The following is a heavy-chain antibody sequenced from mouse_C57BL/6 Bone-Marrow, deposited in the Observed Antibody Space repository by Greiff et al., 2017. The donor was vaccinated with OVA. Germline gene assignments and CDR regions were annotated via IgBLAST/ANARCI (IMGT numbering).Heavy chain of an antibody. D-gene: IGHD3-1*01. CDR2: IDPETGGT. J-gene: IGHJ2*01. CDR1: GYTFTDYE. V-gene: IGHV1-15*01. CDR3: TSRPELADY. Sequence: VKLMESGAELVRPGASVTLSCKASGYTFTDYEMHWVKQTPVHGLEWIGAIDPETGGTAYNQKFKGKAILTADKSSSTAYMELRSLTSEDSAVYYCTSRPELADYWGQGTTLTVSS.